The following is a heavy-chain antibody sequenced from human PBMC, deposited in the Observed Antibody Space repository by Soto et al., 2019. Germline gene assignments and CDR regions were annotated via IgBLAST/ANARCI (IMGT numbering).Heavy chain of an antibody. J-gene: IGHJ4*02. CDR3: ARALNSGDPFDY. V-gene: IGHV4-30-2*01. D-gene: IGHD4-17*01. CDR1: GGSISSGGYS. CDR2: TYYSGNT. Sequence: PSETLSLTCAVSGGSISSGGYSWSWIRQPPGKGLEWIGYTYYSGNTYYNPSLKSRVTISVDGSQNQFSLELRSVTAADTAVYFCARALNSGDPFDYWGQGTLVTVSS.